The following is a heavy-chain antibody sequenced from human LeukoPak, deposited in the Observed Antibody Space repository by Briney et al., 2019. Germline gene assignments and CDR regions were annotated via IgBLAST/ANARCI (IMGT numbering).Heavy chain of an antibody. D-gene: IGHD1-26*01. CDR2: IYYSGST. CDR1: GGSISSYY. J-gene: IGHJ5*02. Sequence: KASETLSLTCTVSGGSISSYYWGWIRQPPGKGLEWIGSIYYSGSTYYNPSLKSRVTISVDTSKNQFSLKLSSVTAADTAVYYCARGIVGAINNWFDPWGQGTLVTVSS. CDR3: ARGIVGAINNWFDP. V-gene: IGHV4-39*07.